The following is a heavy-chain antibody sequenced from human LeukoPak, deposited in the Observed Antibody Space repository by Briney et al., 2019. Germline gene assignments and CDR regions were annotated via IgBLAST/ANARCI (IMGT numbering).Heavy chain of an antibody. CDR3: ARGPDYYDSSGYRFDH. D-gene: IGHD3-22*01. Sequence: GGSLRLSCAASGFTFSTHGMHWVRQAPGKGLEWVAVIWHDGSNKYYGDSVKGRFTISRDNSKNTLYLQMNSLRAEDTAVYYCARGPDYYDSSGYRFDHWGQGTLVTVSS. CDR2: IWHDGSNK. V-gene: IGHV3-33*01. J-gene: IGHJ4*02. CDR1: GFTFSTHG.